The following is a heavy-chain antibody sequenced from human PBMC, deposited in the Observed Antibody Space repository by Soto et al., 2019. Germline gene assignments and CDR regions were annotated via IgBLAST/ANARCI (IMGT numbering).Heavy chain of an antibody. D-gene: IGHD2-15*01. V-gene: IGHV3-23*01. CDR3: AKDQLDIVVVVAATRAEYFQH. CDR2: ISGSGGST. Sequence: GGSLRLSCAASGFTFSSYAMIWVRQAPGKGLEWVSAISGSGGSTYYADSVKGRFTISRDNSKNTLYLQMNSLRAEDTAVYYCAKDQLDIVVVVAATRAEYFQHWGQGTLVTVSS. CDR1: GFTFSSYA. J-gene: IGHJ1*01.